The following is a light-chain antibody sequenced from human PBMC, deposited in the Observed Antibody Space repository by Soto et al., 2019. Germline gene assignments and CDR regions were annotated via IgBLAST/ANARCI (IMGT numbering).Light chain of an antibody. CDR2: QAS. CDR1: ESIGRW. CDR3: QHYNSFPYT. J-gene: IGKJ2*01. V-gene: IGKV1-5*03. Sequence: DIQMTHSPSTLSASVGDRVTITCRASESIGRWLAWYQQKPGKAPKLLMYQASTLESGVPSRFSGSGSGTEFTLTISSLQPDDFATYYCQHYNSFPYTFGQWTKLDIK.